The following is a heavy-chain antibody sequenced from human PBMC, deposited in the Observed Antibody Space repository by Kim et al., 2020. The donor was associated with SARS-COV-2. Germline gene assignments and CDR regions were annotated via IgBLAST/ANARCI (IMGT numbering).Heavy chain of an antibody. CDR3: ATDFAYNWNYGGY. Sequence: YPQKVQGRVTMTEDTSTDTAYMELSSLRSEDTAVYYCATDFAYNWNYGGYWGQGTLVTVSS. D-gene: IGHD1-7*01. V-gene: IGHV1-24*01. J-gene: IGHJ4*02.